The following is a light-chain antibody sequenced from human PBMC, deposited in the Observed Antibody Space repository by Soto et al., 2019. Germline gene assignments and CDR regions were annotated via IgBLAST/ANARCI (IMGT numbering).Light chain of an antibody. CDR1: QGIDNW. CDR2: SAS. V-gene: IGKV1-12*01. J-gene: IGKJ2*01. Sequence: DIQMTQSPSSVSASVGDRVTITCRASQGIDNWLAWYQQKPGKAPKILIYSASPLQAGVPSRFSGSGYGTDFTLTISNLQPEDFATYYCQRTNSFPPYTFGQGTKLYI. CDR3: QRTNSFPPYT.